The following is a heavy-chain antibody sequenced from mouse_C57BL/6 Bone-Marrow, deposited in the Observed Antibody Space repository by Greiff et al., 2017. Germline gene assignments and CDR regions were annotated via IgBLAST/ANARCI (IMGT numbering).Heavy chain of an antibody. J-gene: IGHJ2*01. CDR3: ARHDGNYYDGFDY. Sequence: EVQLVESGGDLVKPGGSLKLSCAASGFTFSSYGMSWVRQTPDKRLEWVATISSGGSYTYYPDSVKGRFTISRDNAKNTLYLQMSSLKSEDTAMYYCARHDGNYYDGFDYWGQGTTLTVSS. CDR1: GFTFSSYG. V-gene: IGHV5-6*01. CDR2: ISSGGSYT. D-gene: IGHD1-1*01.